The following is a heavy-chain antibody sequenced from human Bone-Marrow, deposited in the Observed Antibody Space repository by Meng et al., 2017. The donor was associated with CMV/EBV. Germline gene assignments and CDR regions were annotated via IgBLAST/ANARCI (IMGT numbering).Heavy chain of an antibody. CDR1: GFIFSDYY. D-gene: IGHD1-14*01. J-gene: IGHJ4*02. CDR3: ARVGSASDY. CDR2: ITTSSTTI. Sequence: SCAASGFIFSDYYMSWVRQAPGRGLEWGSYITTSSTTIYYPDSVKGSFTISRDNAKNSLYLQMDGLRAEDTAVYYCARVGSASDYWGQGTLVTVSS. V-gene: IGHV3-11*04.